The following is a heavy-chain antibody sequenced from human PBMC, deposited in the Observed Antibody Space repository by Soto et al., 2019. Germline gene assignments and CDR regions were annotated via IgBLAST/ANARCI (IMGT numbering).Heavy chain of an antibody. CDR2: IWYDGSNK. J-gene: IGHJ4*02. CDR3: ARGSGQQLGNFDY. CDR1: GFTFSSYG. V-gene: IGHV3-33*01. D-gene: IGHD6-13*01. Sequence: GGSLRLSCAASGFTFSSYGMHWVRQAPGKGLEWVAVIWYDGSNKYYADSVKGRFTISRDNSKNTLYLQMNSLRAEDTAVYYCARGSGQQLGNFDYWGQGTLVTVSS.